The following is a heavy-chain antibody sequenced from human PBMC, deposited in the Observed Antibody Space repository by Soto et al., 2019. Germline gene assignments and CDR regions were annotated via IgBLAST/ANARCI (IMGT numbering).Heavy chain of an antibody. CDR3: ARDLPPVDY. J-gene: IGHJ4*02. Sequence: QVQLVQSGAEVKEPGASVKVSCKASGYTCSSYFISWVRQAPGQGLEWMGWISAYNGNINYAQNLQGRVTMTTDTSTSTAYMELRNLRSDDTAVYYCARDLPPVDYWGQGTLVTVSS. CDR2: ISAYNGNI. CDR1: GYTCSSYF. V-gene: IGHV1-18*01.